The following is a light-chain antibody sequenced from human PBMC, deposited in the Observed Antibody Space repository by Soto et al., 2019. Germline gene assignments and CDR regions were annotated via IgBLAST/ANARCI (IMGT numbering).Light chain of an antibody. V-gene: IGKV1-39*01. J-gene: IGKJ2*01. Sequence: IHMNQSPSSLSASVGDRVTITCRASQRITTYFNWYQQKPGEAPKLLISTSGTLQRGVPSRFTGSGSGTAFTLTITGLQPADFATYFCQQTYNTPYTFGQGTKLEIK. CDR3: QQTYNTPYT. CDR2: TSG. CDR1: QRITTY.